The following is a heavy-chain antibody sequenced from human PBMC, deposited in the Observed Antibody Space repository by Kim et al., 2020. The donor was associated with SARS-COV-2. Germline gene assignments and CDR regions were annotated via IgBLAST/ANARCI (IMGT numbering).Heavy chain of an antibody. V-gene: IGHV4-4*02. CDR1: GGSISSSNW. CDR3: ARMGIAAAGTSRRYFQH. CDR2: IYHSGST. J-gene: IGHJ1*01. Sequence: SETLSLTCAVSGGSISSSNWWSWVRQPPGKGLEWIGEIYHSGSTNYNPSLKSRVTISVDKSKNQFSLKLSSVTAADTAVYYCARMGIAAAGTSRRYFQHWRQGTLVTVSS. D-gene: IGHD6-13*01.